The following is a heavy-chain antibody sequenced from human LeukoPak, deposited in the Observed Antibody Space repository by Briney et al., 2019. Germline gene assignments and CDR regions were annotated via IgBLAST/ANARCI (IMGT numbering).Heavy chain of an antibody. D-gene: IGHD3-10*01. CDR2: IKEDGSAK. CDR1: GFTFSAYW. J-gene: IGHJ4*02. V-gene: IGHV3-7*03. Sequence: PGGSLRLSCAASGFTFSAYWMTWVRQAPGKGLEWVANIKEDGSAKYYGDSVKGRFTISRDNAKNSLYLQMNSLRAEDMALYYCAKDSGSGSYYNGGLDYWGQGTLVTVSS. CDR3: AKDSGSGSYYNGGLDY.